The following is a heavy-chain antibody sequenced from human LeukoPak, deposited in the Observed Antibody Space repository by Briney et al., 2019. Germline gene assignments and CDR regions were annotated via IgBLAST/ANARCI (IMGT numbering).Heavy chain of an antibody. CDR3: AKEPSSYSSSWYGMDV. CDR1: GFTFSSYG. Sequence: PGGSLRLSCAASGFTFSSYGMHWVRQAPGKGLEWVAVISYDGSNKYYADSVKGRFTLSRDNSKNTLYLQMNSLRAEDTAVYYCAKEPSSYSSSWYGMDVWGQGTTVTVSS. J-gene: IGHJ6*02. V-gene: IGHV3-30*18. D-gene: IGHD6-13*01. CDR2: ISYDGSNK.